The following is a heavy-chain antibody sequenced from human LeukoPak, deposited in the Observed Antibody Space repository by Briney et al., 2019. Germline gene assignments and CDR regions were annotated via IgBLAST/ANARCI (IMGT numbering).Heavy chain of an antibody. CDR1: GFTFDDYA. J-gene: IGHJ4*02. Sequence: GGSLRLSCAASGFTFDDYAMHWVRQAPGKGLEWVSLISGDGGSTYYADSVKGRFTISRDNSKNSLYLQMNNLRTEDTALYYCAKTDTTVTPYYFDYWGQGTLVTVSS. D-gene: IGHD4-17*01. V-gene: IGHV3-43*02. CDR2: ISGDGGST. CDR3: AKTDTTVTPYYFDY.